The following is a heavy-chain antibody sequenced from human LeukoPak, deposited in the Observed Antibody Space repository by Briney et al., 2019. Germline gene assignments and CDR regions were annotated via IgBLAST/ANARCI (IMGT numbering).Heavy chain of an antibody. CDR2: ISWNSDII. Sequence: GGSLRPSCAASGISFENYAMHWVRQAPGKGLEWVSGISWNSDIIAYADSVKGRFTISRDNAKNSLYLQMNSLRAEDTALYYCATDTIDGSGFYYFEYWGQGTLVTVSS. J-gene: IGHJ4*02. D-gene: IGHD3-22*01. V-gene: IGHV3-9*01. CDR3: ATDTIDGSGFYYFEY. CDR1: GISFENYA.